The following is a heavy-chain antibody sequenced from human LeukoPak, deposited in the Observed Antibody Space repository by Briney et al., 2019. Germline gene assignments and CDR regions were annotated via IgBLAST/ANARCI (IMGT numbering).Heavy chain of an antibody. CDR3: GRLEAAATYYFDY. Sequence: SETLSLTCTVSGGSISSYYWSWIRQPPGQGLEWIGYIYYSGSTNYNPSLKSRVTISVDTSKNQFSVKRGSVTAADTGVYYCGRLEAAATYYFDYWGQGTLVTVSS. CDR2: IYYSGST. CDR1: GGSISSYY. V-gene: IGHV4-59*08. D-gene: IGHD6-13*01. J-gene: IGHJ4*02.